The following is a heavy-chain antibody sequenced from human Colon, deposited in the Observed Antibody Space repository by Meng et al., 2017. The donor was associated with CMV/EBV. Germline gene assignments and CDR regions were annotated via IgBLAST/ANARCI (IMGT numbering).Heavy chain of an antibody. CDR2: INNDGSST. Sequence: EVQLVESGGGLVQPGGSLRSSCVASGFTFSSYWMHWVRQAPGKGLVWVSRINNDGSSTSYADSVKGRFTISRDNAKNTLYLQMNSLRAEDTAVYYCARDSPSSSGSTDYWGQGTLVTVSS. V-gene: IGHV3-74*01. J-gene: IGHJ4*02. D-gene: IGHD3-22*01. CDR1: GFTFSSYW. CDR3: ARDSPSSSGSTDY.